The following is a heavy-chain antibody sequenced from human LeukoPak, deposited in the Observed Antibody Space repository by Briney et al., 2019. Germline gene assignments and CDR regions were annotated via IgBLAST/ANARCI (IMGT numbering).Heavy chain of an antibody. V-gene: IGHV3-11*01. CDR1: GFTFSDYY. Sequence: GGSLRLSCAASGFTFSDYYMSWFRQAPGKGLEWVSYIGSGGGPIYYADSVKGRFTISRDNAKSSLYQQMNSLRAEDTALYYCARALRDSSWYYEYWGQGTLVTVSS. CDR2: IGSGGGPI. CDR3: ARALRDSSWYYEY. D-gene: IGHD6-13*01. J-gene: IGHJ4*02.